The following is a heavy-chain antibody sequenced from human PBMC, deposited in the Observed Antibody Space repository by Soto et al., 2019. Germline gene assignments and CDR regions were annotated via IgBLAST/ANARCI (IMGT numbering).Heavy chain of an antibody. J-gene: IGHJ6*02. D-gene: IGHD6-19*01. CDR3: ARAPPRAVPDPYYSYYGMDV. CDR1: GYTFTSYG. Sequence: QVQLVQSGAEVKKPGASVKVSCKASGYTFTSYGISWVRQAPGQGLEWMGWISAYNGNTKYAQKLQGRDTMTPDTSTSTSYMELRSLSSDDTAVYYCARAPPRAVPDPYYSYYGMDVWGQGTTVTVSS. CDR2: ISAYNGNT. V-gene: IGHV1-18*01.